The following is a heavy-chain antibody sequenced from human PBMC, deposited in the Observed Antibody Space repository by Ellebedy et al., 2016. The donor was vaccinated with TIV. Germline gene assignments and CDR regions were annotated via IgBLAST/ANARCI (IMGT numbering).Heavy chain of an antibody. Sequence: MPSETLSLTCAVQRGSFSGYYWSWVRQPPGKGLEWIGEIQPSGGTGKNPSLKSRTTLSRDPSRNQVSLKLTSVTAADTAVYYCARGNSKVLIDSWGQGTLVTVSS. J-gene: IGHJ5*01. CDR2: IQPSGGT. CDR3: ARGNSKVLIDS. V-gene: IGHV4-34*04. D-gene: IGHD6-13*01. CDR1: RGSFSGYY.